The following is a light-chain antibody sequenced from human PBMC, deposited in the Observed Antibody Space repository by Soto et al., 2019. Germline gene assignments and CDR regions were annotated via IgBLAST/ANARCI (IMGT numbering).Light chain of an antibody. CDR3: QQYNYWPRT. CDR2: AAS. Sequence: EIVMTQSPATLSVSPGERATLSCRASQSVSNTLAWYQQKPGQAPRLLIYAASTRATGIPARFSGSGSGTEFTLTISSLQSDDLAIYFCQQYNYWPRTFGQGTKVEI. V-gene: IGKV3-15*01. J-gene: IGKJ1*01. CDR1: QSVSNT.